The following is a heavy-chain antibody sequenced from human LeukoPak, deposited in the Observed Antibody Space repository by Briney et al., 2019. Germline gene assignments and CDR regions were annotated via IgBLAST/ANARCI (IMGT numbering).Heavy chain of an antibody. CDR1: GGSISSSSYY. Sequence: PSETLSLTCTVSGGSISSSSYYWGWIRQPPGKGLEWIGSIYYSGSTYYNPSLKSRVTISVDTSKNQFSLKLSPVTAADTAVYYCARDYSSSFDYYYYYMDVWGKGTTVTVSS. V-gene: IGHV4-39*02. D-gene: IGHD6-6*01. CDR2: IYYSGST. J-gene: IGHJ6*03. CDR3: ARDYSSSFDYYYYYMDV.